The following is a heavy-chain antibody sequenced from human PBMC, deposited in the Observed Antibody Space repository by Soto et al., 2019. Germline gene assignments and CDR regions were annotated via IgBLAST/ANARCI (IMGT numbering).Heavy chain of an antibody. CDR3: TRDLAGTARFVRFDT. D-gene: IGHD3-16*01. CDR2: ISGSGGST. CDR1: GFTFSSYA. J-gene: IGHJ5*02. Sequence: GGSLRLSCAASGFTFSSYAMSWVRQAPGKGLEWVSAISGSGGSTYYADSVKGRFTISRDSSKNTLYLHMNALKVEDTAVYYCTRDLAGTARFVRFDTWGQGTLVTVSS. V-gene: IGHV3-23*01.